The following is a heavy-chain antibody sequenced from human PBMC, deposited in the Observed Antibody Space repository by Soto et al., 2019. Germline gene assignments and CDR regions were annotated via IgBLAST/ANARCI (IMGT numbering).Heavy chain of an antibody. CDR3: GRDRGDTMGWDWFDP. J-gene: IGHJ5*02. Sequence: PSETLSLTFTVSGGSISSGDYYWSWIRQPPGKGLEWIGYIYYSGSTYYNPSLKSRGSISVDTSKNQCSLKLSSVTAEDTAVYSCGRDRGDTMGWDWFDPWGQGTLVTVSS. V-gene: IGHV4-30-4*01. CDR1: GGSISSGDYY. D-gene: IGHD3-10*01. CDR2: IYYSGST.